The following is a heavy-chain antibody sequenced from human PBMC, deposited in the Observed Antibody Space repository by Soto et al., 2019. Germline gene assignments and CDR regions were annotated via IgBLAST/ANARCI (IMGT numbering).Heavy chain of an antibody. CDR2: IDPSDSYT. V-gene: IGHV5-10-1*01. CDR1: GDSFTADW. CDR3: ARLNKKEGSYSSGLLV. D-gene: IGHD6-19*01. Sequence: GSLKISCKTSGDSFTADWIGWVRQLPGKGLEWMGRIDPSDSYTNYSPSFQGHVTISADKSISTAYLQWSSLKASDTAMYYCARLNKKEGSYSSGLLVWGQGTLVTVSS. J-gene: IGHJ4*02.